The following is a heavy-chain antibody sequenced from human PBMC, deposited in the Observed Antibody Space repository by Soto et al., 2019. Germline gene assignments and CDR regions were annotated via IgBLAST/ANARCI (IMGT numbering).Heavy chain of an antibody. J-gene: IGHJ6*02. CDR2: IIPIFGTA. V-gene: IGHV1-69*13. CDR1: GGTFSSYA. Sequence: PVKVSCNASGGTFSSYAISWVRQAPGQGLEWMGGIIPIFGTANYAQKFQGRVTLTADESTSTAYMELSSLRSDDTAVYYYAGGRDYYDSSGYHTPFDYGMDVWGQGTTATVS. CDR3: AGGRDYYDSSGYHTPFDYGMDV. D-gene: IGHD3-22*01.